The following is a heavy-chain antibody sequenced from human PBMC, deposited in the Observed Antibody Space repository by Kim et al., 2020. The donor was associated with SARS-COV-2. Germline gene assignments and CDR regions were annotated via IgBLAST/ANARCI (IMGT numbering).Heavy chain of an antibody. CDR2: IYSGGSST. CDR1: GFTFSSYA. CDR3: AKVLVEQLVTHGYYFDY. V-gene: IGHV3-23*03. J-gene: IGHJ4*02. Sequence: GGSLRLSCAASGFTFSSYAMSWVRQAPGKGLEWVSVIYSGGSSTYYADSVKGRFTISRDNSKNTLYLQMNSLRAEDTAVYYCAKVLVEQLVTHGYYFDYWGQGTLVTVSS. D-gene: IGHD6-13*01.